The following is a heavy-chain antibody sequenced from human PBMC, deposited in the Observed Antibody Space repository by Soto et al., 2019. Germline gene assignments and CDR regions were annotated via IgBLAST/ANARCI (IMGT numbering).Heavy chain of an antibody. D-gene: IGHD1-1*01. J-gene: IGHJ6*02. V-gene: IGHV4-31*03. CDR1: GGSISSGGYY. CDR3: ASDLQYRRLFYGMDV. Sequence: QVQLQESGPGLVKPSQTLSLTCTVSGGSISSGGYYWSWIRQHPGKGLEWIGYIYYSGSTYYNPSLKSRVTISVDTSKNQFSLKRSSVTAADTAVYSCASDLQYRRLFYGMDVWGQGTTVTVSS. CDR2: IYYSGST.